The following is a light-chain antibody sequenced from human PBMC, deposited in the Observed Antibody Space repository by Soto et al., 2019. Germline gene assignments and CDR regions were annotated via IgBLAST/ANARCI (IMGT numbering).Light chain of an antibody. Sequence: QSVVIQPPSVSGSPGQSVTISCTGTSSDVGSYDYVSWYQQHPGTVPKPMIYNVNTQPSGVPDRFSGSKSGNTASLAITGLQAEDEFDYYCHSYDSRLSGSTVLGGGTRVTVL. CDR1: SSDVGSYDY. CDR2: NVN. CDR3: HSYDSRLSGSTV. V-gene: IGLV2-11*01. J-gene: IGLJ2*01.